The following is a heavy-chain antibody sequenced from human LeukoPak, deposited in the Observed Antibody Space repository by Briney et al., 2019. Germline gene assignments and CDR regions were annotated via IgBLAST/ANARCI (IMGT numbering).Heavy chain of an antibody. D-gene: IGHD3-3*01. CDR1: GFTFSSYS. J-gene: IGHJ4*02. CDR2: ISSSSSTI. Sequence: PGGSLRLSCAASGFTFSSYSRNWVRQAPGKGLEWVSYISSSSSTIYYADSVKGRFTISRDNAKNSLYLQMNSLRAEDTAVYYCARVSTIFGVIQLDYWGQGTLVTVSS. V-gene: IGHV3-48*01. CDR3: ARVSTIFGVIQLDY.